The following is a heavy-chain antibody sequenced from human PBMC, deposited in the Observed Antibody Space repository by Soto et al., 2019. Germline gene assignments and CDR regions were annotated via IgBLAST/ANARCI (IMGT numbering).Heavy chain of an antibody. CDR2: INPGGGST. Sequence: ASVNVSCKASGYTFTRYYMHWVRQAPGQGLEWMGIINPGGGSTSYAQKFQGRVTMTRDTSTSTVYMELSSLRSEDTAVYYCARDRDYYGWGSPVYWFDPWGQGTLVTVST. CDR1: GYTFTRYY. D-gene: IGHD3-10*01. V-gene: IGHV1-46*01. J-gene: IGHJ5*02. CDR3: ARDRDYYGWGSPVYWFDP.